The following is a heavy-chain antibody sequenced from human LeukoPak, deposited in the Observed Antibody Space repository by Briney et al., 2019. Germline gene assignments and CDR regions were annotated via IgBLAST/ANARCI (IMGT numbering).Heavy chain of an antibody. J-gene: IGHJ4*02. Sequence: SQTLSLTCTVSGGSISSGSYYWSWIRQPAGKGLEWIGRIYTSGSTNGNPSLKSRVTISVGTSKNQFSLKLSSVTAAATAVYYCAGGRLDFWSGYYSDYWGQGTLVTVSS. CDR1: GGSISSGSYY. CDR2: IYTSGST. CDR3: AGGRLDFWSGYYSDY. D-gene: IGHD3-3*01. V-gene: IGHV4-61*02.